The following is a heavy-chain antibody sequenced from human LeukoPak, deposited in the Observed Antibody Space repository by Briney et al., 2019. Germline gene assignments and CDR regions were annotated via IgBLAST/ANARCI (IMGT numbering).Heavy chain of an antibody. CDR2: IYSDGST. CDR3: ARGYNDSSVFDY. V-gene: IGHV3-66*01. Sequence: PGGSLRLSCAASGFTVSSNYMSWVRQAPGKGLEWVSLIYSDGSTYYADSVKGRFTISRDNSKNTLSLQMNSLRAEDTAVYYWARGYNDSSVFDYWGQGTLVTVSS. CDR1: GFTVSSNY. D-gene: IGHD3-22*01. J-gene: IGHJ4*02.